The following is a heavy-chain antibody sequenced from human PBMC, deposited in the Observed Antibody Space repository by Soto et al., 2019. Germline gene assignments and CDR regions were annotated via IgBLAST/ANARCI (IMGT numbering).Heavy chain of an antibody. Sequence: QVQLQQWGAGLLKSSETLSLTCTVYGGSFSGYYWTWLRQPPGKGLEWIGEINHTGSTNYSPSLRSRVTISLHTSKNQVSLKLNSVAAADTAVYYCARTEYYDRSARLDSWGQGTLVTVSS. CDR3: ARTEYYDRSARLDS. D-gene: IGHD3-22*01. J-gene: IGHJ4*02. CDR1: GGSFSGYY. V-gene: IGHV4-34*01. CDR2: INHTGST.